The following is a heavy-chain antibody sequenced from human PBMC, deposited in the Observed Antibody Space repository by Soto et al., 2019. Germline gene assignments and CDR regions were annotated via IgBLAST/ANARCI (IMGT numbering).Heavy chain of an antibody. J-gene: IGHJ4*02. CDR2: ISSSSSYI. Sequence: EVQLVESGGGLVKPGGSLRLSCAASGFTFSSYSMNWVRQAPGKGLEWVSSISSSSSYIYYADSVKGRFTISRDNAKNSLYLQMNSLRAEDTAVYYCARTLRAGLWVLDYWGQGTLVTVSS. CDR1: GFTFSSYS. CDR3: ARTLRAGLWVLDY. D-gene: IGHD2-8*01. V-gene: IGHV3-21*01.